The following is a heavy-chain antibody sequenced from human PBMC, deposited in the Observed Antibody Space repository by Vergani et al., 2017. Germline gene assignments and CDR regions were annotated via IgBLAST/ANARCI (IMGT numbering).Heavy chain of an antibody. J-gene: IGHJ4*02. CDR3: ARAQFQYYYDSSGYYSYYFDY. CDR1: GFTFSSYS. Sequence: EVQLVESGGGLVKPGGSLRLSCAASGFTFSSYSMNWVRQAPGKGLHWVSSISSSSSYIYYADSGKGRFTISRDNAKNSLYLQMNSLRAEDTAVYYGARAQFQYYYDSSGYYSYYFDYWGQGTLVTVSS. CDR2: ISSSSSYI. D-gene: IGHD3-22*01. V-gene: IGHV3-21*01.